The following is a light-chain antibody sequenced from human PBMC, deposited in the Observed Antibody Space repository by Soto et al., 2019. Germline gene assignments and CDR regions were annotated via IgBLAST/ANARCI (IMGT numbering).Light chain of an antibody. CDR2: DAS. CDR1: DTVNIY. Sequence: VMLKQSPATLSLTPGERATLSCRASDTVNIYLAWYQQKPGQAPRLLIYDASNRATGIPARFSGSGSGTDFTLTISSLEPEDSAIYYCQQRYNWPPLTFGQGTRLEIK. CDR3: QQRYNWPPLT. V-gene: IGKV3-11*01. J-gene: IGKJ5*01.